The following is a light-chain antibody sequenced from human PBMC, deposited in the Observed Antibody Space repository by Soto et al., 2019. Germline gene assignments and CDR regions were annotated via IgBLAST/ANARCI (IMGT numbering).Light chain of an antibody. CDR3: QQYNTWPLIT. CDR1: QNIDSN. CDR2: GAS. V-gene: IGKV3-15*01. J-gene: IGKJ5*01. Sequence: EIVMTQSPATLSVSPGERATLFCRASQNIDSNLAWCQQKPGQAPRLLIFGASTRATGIPDRFSGSGSGSDFTLTISSLQSEDFAVYYCQQYNTWPLITFGPGTRLEIK.